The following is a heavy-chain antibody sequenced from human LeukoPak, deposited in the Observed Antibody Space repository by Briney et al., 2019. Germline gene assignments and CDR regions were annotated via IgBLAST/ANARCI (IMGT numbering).Heavy chain of an antibody. J-gene: IGHJ6*03. CDR2: INWNGAGA. Sequence: GGSLILSCAASGFTFNDYGMSWVRQAPGKGLEWVSGINWNGAGAGYADSVKGRFTISRDNAKNSLYLQMDSLGPEDTAVYYCARDPYSGNYGNDYYYYMDVWGKGTTVTISS. D-gene: IGHD1-26*01. CDR1: GFTFNDYG. V-gene: IGHV3-20*04. CDR3: ARDPYSGNYGNDYYYYMDV.